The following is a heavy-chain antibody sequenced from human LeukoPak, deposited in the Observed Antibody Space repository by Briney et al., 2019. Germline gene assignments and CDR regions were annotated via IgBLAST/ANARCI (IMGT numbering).Heavy chain of an antibody. CDR3: ARAVIGSTDAFDI. Sequence: LETLSLTCTVSGGSISSYYWSWIRQPPGKGLEWIGYIYYSGSTNYNPSLKSRVTISVDTSKNQFSLKLSSVTAADTAVYYCARAVIGSTDAFDIWGQGTMVSVSS. J-gene: IGHJ3*02. D-gene: IGHD1-26*01. CDR1: GGSISSYY. CDR2: IYYSGST. V-gene: IGHV4-59*01.